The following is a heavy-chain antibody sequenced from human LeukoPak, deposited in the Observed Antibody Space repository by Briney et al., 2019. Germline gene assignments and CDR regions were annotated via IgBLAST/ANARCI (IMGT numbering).Heavy chain of an antibody. V-gene: IGHV3-7*01. CDR1: GFTFSSYG. D-gene: IGHD3-10*01. J-gene: IGHJ3*02. Sequence: GGSLRLSCAASGFTFSSYGMHWVRQAPGKGLEWVANIKQDGSEKYYVDSVKGRFTISRDNAKNSLYLQMNSLRAEDTAVYYCARARRITMVRGAISIWGQGTMVTVSS. CDR2: IKQDGSEK. CDR3: ARARRITMVRGAISI.